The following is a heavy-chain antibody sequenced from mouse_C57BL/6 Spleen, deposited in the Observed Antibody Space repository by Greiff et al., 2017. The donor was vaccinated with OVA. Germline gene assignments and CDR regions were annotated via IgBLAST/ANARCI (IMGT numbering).Heavy chain of an antibody. Sequence: VQLQQSGPELVKPGASVKISCKASGYAFSSSWMNWVKQRPGKGLEWIGRIYPGDGDTNYNGKFKGKATLTADKSSSTAYMQLSSLTSEDSAVYFCAGSSGYWYFDVWGTGTTVTVSS. CDR2: IYPGDGDT. J-gene: IGHJ1*03. D-gene: IGHD1-1*01. V-gene: IGHV1-82*01. CDR3: AGSSGYWYFDV. CDR1: GYAFSSSW.